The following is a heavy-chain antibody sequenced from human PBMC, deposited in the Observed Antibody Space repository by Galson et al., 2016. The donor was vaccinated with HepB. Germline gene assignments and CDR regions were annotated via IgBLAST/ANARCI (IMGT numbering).Heavy chain of an antibody. J-gene: IGHJ4*02. CDR3: ARGAGFCSGGVCQGLNFES. CDR2: IFHSGTT. D-gene: IGHD2-8*02. V-gene: IGHV4-31*03. CDR1: GGSITSGGYY. Sequence: TLSLTCTVSGGSITSGGYYWSWIRHLPGRGLEWIGYIFHSGTTYYIPSLKSRLTMSVDTSKNQFSLNLTSVTAADTAVYYCARGAGFCSGGVCQGLNFESWGRGILVTVSS.